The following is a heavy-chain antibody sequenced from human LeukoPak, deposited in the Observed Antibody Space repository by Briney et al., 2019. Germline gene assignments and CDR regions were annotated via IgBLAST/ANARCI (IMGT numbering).Heavy chain of an antibody. CDR3: ARERYSGSSGDY. V-gene: IGHV1-2*02. Sequence: SSVKVSCKASGYTFTRYYMHWVRQAPGQGLEWMGWINPNSGGTNYAQKFQGRVTMTRDTCISKAYMELSRLRSDDTAVYYCARERYSGSSGDYWGQGTLVTVSS. CDR2: INPNSGGT. D-gene: IGHD1-26*01. J-gene: IGHJ4*02. CDR1: GYTFTRYY.